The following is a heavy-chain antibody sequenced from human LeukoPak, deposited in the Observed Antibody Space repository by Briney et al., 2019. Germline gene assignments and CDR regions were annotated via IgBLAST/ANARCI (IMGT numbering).Heavy chain of an antibody. CDR1: GYTFTSYY. CDR2: INPSGGST. Sequence: ASVKVSCKASGYTFTSYYMHWVRQAPGQGLEWMGIINPSGGSTSYAQKFQGRVTMTRDTSTSTVCMELSSLRSEDTAVYYCARAGTIVVVVAALPKARHPGMDVWGQGTTVTVSS. J-gene: IGHJ6*02. V-gene: IGHV1-46*01. CDR3: ARAGTIVVVVAALPKARHPGMDV. D-gene: IGHD2-15*01.